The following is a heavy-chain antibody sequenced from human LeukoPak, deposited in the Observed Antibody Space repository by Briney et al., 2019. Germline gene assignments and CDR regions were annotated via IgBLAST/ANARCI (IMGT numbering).Heavy chain of an antibody. J-gene: IGHJ4*02. V-gene: IGHV4-39*02. D-gene: IGHD3-10*01. CDR3: ARDGGLYYYGSGPPDY. Sequence: KPSETLSLTCTVSGGSISSTIYYWGWIRQPPGKGLEWIGNIYYSGSTYYNPSLKSRATISVDTSRNQFSLKLSSVTAADTAVYYCARDGGLYYYGSGPPDYWGQGTLVTVSS. CDR2: IYYSGST. CDR1: GGSISSTIYY.